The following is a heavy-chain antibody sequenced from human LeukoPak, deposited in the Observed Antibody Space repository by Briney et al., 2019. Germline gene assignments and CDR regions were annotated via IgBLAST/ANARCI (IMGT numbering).Heavy chain of an antibody. CDR1: GFTFSSYG. J-gene: IGHJ3*02. V-gene: IGHV3-30*02. CDR2: IRYDGSNK. CDR3: AKDVAFYDSSGYYLGGAFDI. Sequence: TGGSLRLSCAASGFTFSSYGMHWVRQAPGKGLEWVAFIRYDGSNKYYADSVKGRFTISRDNSKNTLYLQMNSLRAEDTAVYYCAKDVAFYDSSGYYLGGAFDIWGQGTMVTVSS. D-gene: IGHD3-22*01.